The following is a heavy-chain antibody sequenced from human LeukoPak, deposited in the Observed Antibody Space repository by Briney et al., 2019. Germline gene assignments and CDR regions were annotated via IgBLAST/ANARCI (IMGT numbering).Heavy chain of an antibody. CDR2: IGTSFSMI. J-gene: IGHJ3*02. CDR1: GFTFSTYS. D-gene: IGHD2-21*01. V-gene: IGHV3-48*01. Sequence: GGSLRLSCAASGFTFSTYSMNWVRQAPGKGLEWVSYIGTSFSMIFYADSVKGRFTISRDNGKDSLYLQMNSLRAEDSAIYYCVRDYAYGFDMWGQGTKVTVPS. CDR3: VRDYAYGFDM.